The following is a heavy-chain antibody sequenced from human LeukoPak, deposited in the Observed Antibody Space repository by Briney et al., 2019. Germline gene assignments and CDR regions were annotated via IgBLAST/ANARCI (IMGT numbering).Heavy chain of an antibody. V-gene: IGHV1-46*01. CDR2: INPSGGST. J-gene: IGHJ4*02. Sequence: ASVKVSCKASGYTFTSYYMHWVRQAPGQGLEWMGIINPSGGSTSYAQKFQGRVTMTRDTSTSTVYMELSSLRSEDTAVYYCASLLRLGELSLYLAHWGQGTLVTVSS. CDR3: ASLLRLGELSLYLAH. CDR1: GYTFTSYY. D-gene: IGHD3-16*02.